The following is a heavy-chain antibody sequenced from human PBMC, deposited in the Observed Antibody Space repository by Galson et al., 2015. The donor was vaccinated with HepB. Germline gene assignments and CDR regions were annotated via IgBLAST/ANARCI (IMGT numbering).Heavy chain of an antibody. J-gene: IGHJ6*02. CDR1: GGTFSSYA. CDR3: ARVVRSPFYYYGMDV. V-gene: IGHV1-69*13. CDR2: IIPIFGTA. Sequence: SVKVSCKASGGTFSSYAISWVRQAPGQGLEWMGGIIPIFGTANYAQKFQGRVTITADESTSTAYMELSSLRSEDTAVYYCARVVRSPFYYYGMDVWGQGTTVTVSS.